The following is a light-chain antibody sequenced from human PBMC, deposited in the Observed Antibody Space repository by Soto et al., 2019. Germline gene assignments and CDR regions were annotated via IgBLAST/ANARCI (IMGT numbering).Light chain of an antibody. CDR3: LQDYGDSWT. V-gene: IGKV1-6*01. J-gene: IGKJ1*01. Sequence: TQMTQSPLSLSASVGEKIIITCRASRDVGSDVSWYQQKPGQAPKLVIYASSNLYPGVPSRFSGRRSGKEFTLTLSSLQPEDFASYYCLQDYGDSWTVGQGTKV. CDR2: ASS. CDR1: RDVGSD.